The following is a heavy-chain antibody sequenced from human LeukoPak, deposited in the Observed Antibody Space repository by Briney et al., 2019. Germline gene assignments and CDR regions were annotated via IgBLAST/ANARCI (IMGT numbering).Heavy chain of an antibody. CDR1: GGPISSYY. V-gene: IGHV4-4*07. D-gene: IGHD3-16*02. J-gene: IGHJ6*02. CDR3: ARDSSFPYYYYGMDV. Sequence: SETLSLTCTVSGGPISSYYWSWIRQPAGKGLEWIGRIYTSGSTNYNPSLKSRVTMSVDTSKNQFSLKLSSVTAADTAVYYCARDSSFPYYYYGMDVWGQGTTATVSS. CDR2: IYTSGST.